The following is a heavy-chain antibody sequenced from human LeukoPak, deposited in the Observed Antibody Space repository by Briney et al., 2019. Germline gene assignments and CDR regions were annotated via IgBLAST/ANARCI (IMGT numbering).Heavy chain of an antibody. J-gene: IGHJ4*02. D-gene: IGHD3-10*01. CDR1: SGSISSNY. V-gene: IGHV4-4*07. Sequence: TSETLSLTCTVSSGSISSNYWSWIRQPAGKGLEWIGRIFTSGSTNYNPSLKSRVTMSVDTSKNQFSLKLNSVTAADTAVYYCARDGPYYGSGTIRPRADYWGQGTLVTVSS. CDR2: IFTSGST. CDR3: ARDGPYYGSGTIRPRADY.